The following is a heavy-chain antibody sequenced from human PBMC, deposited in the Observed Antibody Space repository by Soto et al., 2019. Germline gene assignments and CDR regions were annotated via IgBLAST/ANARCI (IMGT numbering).Heavy chain of an antibody. J-gene: IGHJ6*02. D-gene: IGHD1-1*01. V-gene: IGHV4-31*03. CDR3: ARELPQRHGRNMDV. CDR2: INHRGSL. CDR1: GGSLTHGDQY. Sequence: SETLSLTCTATGGSLTHGDQYWTWIRHRPGEGLEWFGYINHRGSLNDNSSLKRRVSMAVDTCENQFSLNLSSVTAADTAVYYCARELPQRHGRNMDVWGQGTTVTVAS.